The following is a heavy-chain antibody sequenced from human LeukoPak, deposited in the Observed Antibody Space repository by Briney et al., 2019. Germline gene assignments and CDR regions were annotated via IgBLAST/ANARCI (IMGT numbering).Heavy chain of an antibody. CDR1: GLTFSTYW. D-gene: IGHD5/OR15-5a*01. CDR3: ARDGHYTIYELRFDY. Sequence: PGGSLRLSCAVSGLTFSTYWMNWVRQAPGKGLEWVSSISSSSSYIYYADSVKGRFTISRDNAKNSLYLQMNSLRAEDTAVYYCARDGHYTIYELRFDYWGQGALVTVSS. J-gene: IGHJ4*02. CDR2: ISSSSSYI. V-gene: IGHV3-21*01.